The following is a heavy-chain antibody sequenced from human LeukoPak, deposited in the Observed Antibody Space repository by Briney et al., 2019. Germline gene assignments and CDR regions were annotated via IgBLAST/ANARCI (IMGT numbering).Heavy chain of an antibody. CDR1: GFTFISYW. J-gene: IGHJ4*02. CDR3: ARVGSCGSPSDY. CDR2: INSEESST. D-gene: IGHD6-19*01. Sequence: GWSLTLACAASGFTFISYWMHWVRQPPGKGLVWVSRINSEESSTSYADSVKGRFTISRDNAKNPLYLQMTSLRAEDTAVYYCARVGSCGSPSDYWGQGNLVTVSS. V-gene: IGHV3-74*01.